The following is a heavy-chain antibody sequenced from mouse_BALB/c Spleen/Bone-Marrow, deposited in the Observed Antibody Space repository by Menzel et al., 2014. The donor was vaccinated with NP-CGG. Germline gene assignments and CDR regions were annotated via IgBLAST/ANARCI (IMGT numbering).Heavy chain of an antibody. J-gene: IGHJ4*01. CDR1: GYTFTDYA. CDR3: AIGGSDSVAGPLDY. Sequence: QVQLQQSGAELVRPGVSVKISCKGSGYTFTDYAIHWVQESHAKSLEWIGVFGPYYGDATYNQKFKGKATMTVDKSSSTAYMELARLTSEDSAIYYCAIGGSDSVAGPLDYWGQGTSVTGPS. CDR2: FGPYYGDA. D-gene: IGHD3-1*01. V-gene: IGHV1S137*01.